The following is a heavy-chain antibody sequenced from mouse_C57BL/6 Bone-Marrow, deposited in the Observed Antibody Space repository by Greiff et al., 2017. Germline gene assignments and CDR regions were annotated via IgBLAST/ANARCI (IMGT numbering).Heavy chain of an antibody. CDR3: ARFTTVAYWYFDV. CDR1: GYTFTDYY. CDR2: INPNNGGT. Sequence: VQLQQSGPELVKPGASVKISCKASGYTFTDYYMNWVKQSHGKSLEWIGDINPNNGGTSYNQKFKGKATLTVDKSSSTAYMELRSLTSEDSAVYYCARFTTVAYWYFDVWGTGTTVNVSS. V-gene: IGHV1-26*01. D-gene: IGHD1-1*01. J-gene: IGHJ1*03.